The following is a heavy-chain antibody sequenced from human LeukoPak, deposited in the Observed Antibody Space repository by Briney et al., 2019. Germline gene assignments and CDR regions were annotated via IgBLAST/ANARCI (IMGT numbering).Heavy chain of an antibody. J-gene: IGHJ4*02. V-gene: IGHV1-46*01. CDR1: GYTFTSYY. CDR3: AREGLDYYGSGSYSRAFDY. Sequence: ASVKVSCKASGYTFTSYYMHWVRQAPGQGLEWMGIINPSGGSTSYAQKFQGRVTMTRDTSTSTVYMELSSLRSEDTAVYYCAREGLDYYGSGSYSRAFDYWGQGTLVTVSS. CDR2: INPSGGST. D-gene: IGHD3-10*01.